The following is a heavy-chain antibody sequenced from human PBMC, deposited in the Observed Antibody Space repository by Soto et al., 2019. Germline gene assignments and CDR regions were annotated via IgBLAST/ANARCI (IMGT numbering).Heavy chain of an antibody. CDR2: IYSGGST. V-gene: IGHV3-53*01. Sequence: GGSLRLSCAASVFTFSSNYMSWVRQAPGKGLEWVSVIYSGGSTYYADSVKGRFTISRDNSKNTLYLQMNSLRAEDTAVYYCARDSTITIFGVVTTTGMDVWGQGTTVTVSS. D-gene: IGHD3-3*01. CDR3: ARDSTITIFGVVTTTGMDV. CDR1: VFTFSSNY. J-gene: IGHJ6*02.